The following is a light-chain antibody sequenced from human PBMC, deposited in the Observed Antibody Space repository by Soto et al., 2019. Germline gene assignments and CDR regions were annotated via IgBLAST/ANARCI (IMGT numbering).Light chain of an antibody. J-gene: IGLJ1*01. CDR2: GNG. V-gene: IGLV1-40*01. Sequence: QSVLTQPPSVSGAPGQRVTISCTGSSSNIGAGYDVHWYQQLPGTAPKLLIYGNGNRPSGVPDRFSGSKSGTSASLAITGLQAEDEANYYCQSYDISLHNYVFGTGTKVTVL. CDR3: QSYDISLHNYV. CDR1: SSNIGAGYD.